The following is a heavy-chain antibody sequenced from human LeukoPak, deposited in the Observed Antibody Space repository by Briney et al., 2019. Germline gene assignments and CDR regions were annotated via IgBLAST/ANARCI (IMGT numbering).Heavy chain of an antibody. CDR3: ARVGSGSYLKGYFDY. V-gene: IGHV3-30*04. D-gene: IGHD3-16*02. CDR1: GFTFTTYA. J-gene: IGHJ4*02. Sequence: GGSLRLSCTGSGFTFTTYALHWVRQGPGKGPEWVAVISYDGRIKYYADSVKGRFTISRDNSKNTLHLQMNSLRTEDTAFYYCARVGSGSYLKGYFDYWGQGTLVTVSS. CDR2: ISYDGRIK.